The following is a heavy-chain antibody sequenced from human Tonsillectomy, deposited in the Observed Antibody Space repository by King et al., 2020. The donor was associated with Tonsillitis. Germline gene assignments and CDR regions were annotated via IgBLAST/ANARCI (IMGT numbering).Heavy chain of an antibody. CDR2: IYYSGHP. CDR3: AGGPGDFYFDF. J-gene: IGHJ4*01. CDR1: GDSISSGGFY. Sequence: VQLQESGPGLVKPSQTLSLTCTVSGDSISSGGFYWSWIRQHPGKGLEWIGYIYYSGHPYYNPSLKSRVIISVETSKNQFSLKLSSVTAADTAGFYCAGGPGDFYFDFGGHGSLVTVS. D-gene: IGHD4-17*01. V-gene: IGHV4-31*03.